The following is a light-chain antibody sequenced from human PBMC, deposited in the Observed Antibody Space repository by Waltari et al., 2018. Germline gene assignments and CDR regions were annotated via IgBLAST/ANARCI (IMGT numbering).Light chain of an antibody. Sequence: SHELPQPPSVSVSPGQTASITGSGNKVGGKFASWYQLRAGQSPVLVISQHNQRPSGIPERFSASYSGNTATLTISGTQAMDEADYYCQAWDSNTVIFGGGTKLSVL. V-gene: IGLV3-1*01. CDR3: QAWDSNTVI. J-gene: IGLJ2*01. CDR1: KVGGKF. CDR2: QHN.